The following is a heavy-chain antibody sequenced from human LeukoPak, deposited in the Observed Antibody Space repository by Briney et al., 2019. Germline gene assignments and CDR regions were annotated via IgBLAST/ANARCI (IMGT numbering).Heavy chain of an antibody. V-gene: IGHV4-38-2*02. J-gene: IGHJ4*02. CDR3: ARGGGPLQSFDY. Sequence: SETLSLTCTVSGYSISSGYYWGWIRQPPGKGLEWIGSIYHSGSTYYNPSLKSRVTISVDTSKNQFSLKLSSVTAADTAVYYCARGGGPLQSFDYWGQGTLVTVSS. D-gene: IGHD4-11*01. CDR2: IYHSGST. CDR1: GYSISSGYY.